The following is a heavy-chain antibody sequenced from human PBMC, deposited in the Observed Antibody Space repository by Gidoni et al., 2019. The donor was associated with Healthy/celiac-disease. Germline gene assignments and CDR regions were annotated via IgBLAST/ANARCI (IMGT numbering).Heavy chain of an antibody. V-gene: IGHV1-18*01. D-gene: IGHD6-19*01. CDR2: ISADNGNT. J-gene: IGHJ4*02. CDR3: ARDRGIAVAGTNFDY. CDR1: GSTLPSYG. Sequence: VQLVQSGAEVKTPGSSVKVSCPASGSTLPSYGISWGRQAPGQGLEWMGWISADNGNTNYAQKLQGRVTMTTDTSTSTAYMVLRSLRSDDTAVYYCARDRGIAVAGTNFDYWGQGTLVTVSS.